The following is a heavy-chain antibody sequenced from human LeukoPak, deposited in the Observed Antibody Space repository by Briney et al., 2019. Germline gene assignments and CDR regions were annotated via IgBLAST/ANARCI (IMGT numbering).Heavy chain of an antibody. CDR2: ISGSGGST. D-gene: IGHD6-13*01. V-gene: IGHV3-23*01. CDR3: AKDRTTGIAAAGTCDY. CDR1: GFTFSSYA. Sequence: GGSLRLSCAASGFTFSSYAMSWVRQAPGKGLEWVSAISGSGGSTYYADSVKGRFTISRDNSKNTLYLQMNSLRAEDTAVYYCAKDRTTGIAAAGTCDYWGQGTPVTVSS. J-gene: IGHJ4*02.